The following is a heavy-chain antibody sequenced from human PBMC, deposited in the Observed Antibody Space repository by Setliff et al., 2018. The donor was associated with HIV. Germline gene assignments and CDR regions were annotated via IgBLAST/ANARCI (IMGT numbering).Heavy chain of an antibody. CDR3: ARGMSTTTSTTIYNYGMDV. CDR2: IIPIFGTA. J-gene: IGHJ6*02. Sequence: SVKVSCKPSGGTFSSYAISWVRQAPGQGLEWMGGIIPIFGTANYAQKFQDRITITADDSTSTAYMGLSSLRSKDTAVYYCARGMSTTTSTTIYNYGMDVWGLGTTVTVSS. V-gene: IGHV1-69*13. CDR1: GGTFSSYA. D-gene: IGHD1-26*01.